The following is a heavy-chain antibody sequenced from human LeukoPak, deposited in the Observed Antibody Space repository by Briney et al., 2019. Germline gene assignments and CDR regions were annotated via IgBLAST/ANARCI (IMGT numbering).Heavy chain of an antibody. V-gene: IGHV3-48*03. J-gene: IGHJ4*02. CDR1: GFTFSSYE. Sequence: GGSLRLSCAASGFTFSSYEMNWVRQAPGKGLEGVSYISSSGSTIYYADSVKGRFTISRDNSKNTLYLQMNSLRAEDTAVYYCAKDRVVAVGKFDYWGQGTLVTVSS. D-gene: IGHD3-22*01. CDR2: ISSSGSTI. CDR3: AKDRVVAVGKFDY.